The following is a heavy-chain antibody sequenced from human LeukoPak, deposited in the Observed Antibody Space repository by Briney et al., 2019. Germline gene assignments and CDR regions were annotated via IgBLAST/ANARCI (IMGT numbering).Heavy chain of an antibody. Sequence: GASVKVSCKASGYPFTGYHLHWVRQAPGQGPEWMGWINPNSGATNYAQKFQGRVTMTRDTSISTAYMDLSSLRSDDTAVYYCARDQGQQLELHWGQGTLVTVSS. CDR2: INPNSGAT. CDR3: ARDQGQQLELH. D-gene: IGHD6-13*01. CDR1: GYPFTGYH. J-gene: IGHJ4*02. V-gene: IGHV1-2*02.